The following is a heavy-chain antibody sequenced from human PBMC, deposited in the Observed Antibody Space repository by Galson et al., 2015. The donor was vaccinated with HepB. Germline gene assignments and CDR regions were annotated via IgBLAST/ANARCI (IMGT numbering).Heavy chain of an antibody. J-gene: IGHJ2*01. D-gene: IGHD3-10*01. CDR3: ARGMYGSARDFVWYFDL. V-gene: IGHV1-69*06. CDR1: GDTFNTYG. Sequence: SVKVSCKAPGDTFNTYGIAWMRQAPGQGPEWVGGIIPLFGTGRFVQKYQGKFQGRVTITADKSTRTDYMEMRSLRSGDTAVYYCARGMYGSARDFVWYFDLWGRGTLVTVSS. CDR2: IIPLFGTG.